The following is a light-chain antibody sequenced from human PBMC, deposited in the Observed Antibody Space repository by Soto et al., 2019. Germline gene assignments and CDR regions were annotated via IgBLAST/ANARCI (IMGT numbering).Light chain of an antibody. V-gene: IGKV1-5*03. Sequence: DIRMTQSPSTLSGSLGDRVTITCLASQTISSWLAWYQQKPGKAPKLLIYKASTLKSGVPSRFSGSGSGTEFTLTISSLQPDDFATYYCQQSYSTHPTFGQGTRLEIK. J-gene: IGKJ5*01. CDR1: QTISSW. CDR2: KAS. CDR3: QQSYSTHPT.